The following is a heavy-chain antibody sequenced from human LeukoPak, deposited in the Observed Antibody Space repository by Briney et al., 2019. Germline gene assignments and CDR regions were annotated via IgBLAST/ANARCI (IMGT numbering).Heavy chain of an antibody. J-gene: IGHJ4*02. CDR2: ISSSGSTI. CDR1: GFTFSSYE. D-gene: IGHD3-9*01. V-gene: IGHV3-48*03. CDR3: ARGGVLRYFDCFDY. Sequence: GGSLRLSCAASGFTFSSYEMNWVRQAPGKGLEWVSYISSSGSTIYYADSVKGRFTISRDNAKNSLYLQMNSLRAEDTAVYYCARGGVLRYFDCFDYWGQGTLVTVSS.